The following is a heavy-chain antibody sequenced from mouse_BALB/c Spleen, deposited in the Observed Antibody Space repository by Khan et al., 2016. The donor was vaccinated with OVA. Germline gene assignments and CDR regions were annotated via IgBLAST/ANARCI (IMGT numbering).Heavy chain of an antibody. CDR3: ARPPYFSYILDH. J-gene: IGHJ4*01. D-gene: IGHD2-10*01. CDR2: INTYTGDP. Sequence: LVESGLELKKPGETVKISCKASGYTFTNYGMNWVKQSPGKALKWMGWINTYTGDPTYADEFKGRFAFSLETSASTAYLQINNLKNEDTATYFCARPPYFSYILDHWGQGTSVTVSS. CDR1: GYTFTNYG. V-gene: IGHV9-3-1*01.